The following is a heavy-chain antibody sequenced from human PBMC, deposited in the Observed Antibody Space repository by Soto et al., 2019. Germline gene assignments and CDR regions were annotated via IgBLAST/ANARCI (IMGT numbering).Heavy chain of an antibody. Sequence: GGSLRLSCAASGFTFSSYGMHWVRQAPGKGLEWVAVIWYDGSNKYYADSVKGRFTISRDNSKNTLYLQMNSLRAEDTAVYYCARDGWDYDSSGSRGFDGMDVWGQGTTVTVSS. V-gene: IGHV3-33*01. CDR2: IWYDGSNK. CDR1: GFTFSSYG. D-gene: IGHD3-22*01. J-gene: IGHJ6*02. CDR3: ARDGWDYDSSGSRGFDGMDV.